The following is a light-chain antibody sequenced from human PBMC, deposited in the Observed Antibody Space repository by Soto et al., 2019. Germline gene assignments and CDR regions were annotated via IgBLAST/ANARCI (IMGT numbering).Light chain of an antibody. V-gene: IGKV3-20*01. Sequence: DIVLTQSPGTLSLSPGERATLSCTASQSVSNKYLAWYQQKPGQAPRLLIYGASSRATGIPDRFSGSGSGTDFTLTINRLDPEDFAVYYCQQYNTWPPWTFGQGTKVDIK. J-gene: IGKJ1*01. CDR2: GAS. CDR1: QSVSNKY. CDR3: QQYNTWPPWT.